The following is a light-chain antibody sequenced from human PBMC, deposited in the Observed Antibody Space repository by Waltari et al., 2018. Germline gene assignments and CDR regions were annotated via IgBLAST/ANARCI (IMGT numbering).Light chain of an antibody. J-gene: IGKJ2*01. CDR3: QQSYSTPYT. CDR2: AAS. CDR1: ETIISY. V-gene: IGKV1-39*01. Sequence: DIQMTQSPSSLSASVGDRVTIPCRASETIISYLNWYQQKPGKAPNLLIYAASSLQSGVPSRFSGSGSGTDFTLTISSLQAEDFATYYCQQSYSTPYTFGQGTKLEIK.